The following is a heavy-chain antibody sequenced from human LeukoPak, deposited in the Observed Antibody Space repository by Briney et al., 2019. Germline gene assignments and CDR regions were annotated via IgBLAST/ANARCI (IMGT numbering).Heavy chain of an antibody. V-gene: IGHV3-48*02. D-gene: IGHD3-10*01. J-gene: IGHJ3*02. Sequence: GGSLRLSCAASGFTFSSYSMNWVRQAPGKGLEWVSYICSSSSTIYYADSVEGLLHITRHNAKNSLYVQMNSLRDEDTAVYYCARDGMVRGVIIWDVLDIWGQGTMLSVSS. CDR1: GFTFSSYS. CDR3: ARDGMVRGVIIWDVLDI. CDR2: ICSSSSTI.